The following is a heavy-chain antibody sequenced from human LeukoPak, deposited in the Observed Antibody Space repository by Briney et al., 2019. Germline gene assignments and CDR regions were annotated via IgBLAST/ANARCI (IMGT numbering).Heavy chain of an antibody. D-gene: IGHD3-10*01. J-gene: IGHJ4*02. V-gene: IGHV3-33*08. CDR2: IWYDGSNT. CDR3: TRDAGRETSSPYDY. CDR1: GFTFSSYG. Sequence: PGGSLRLSCAASGFTFSSYGMHWVRQAPGKGLEWVALIWYDGSNTYYADSVKGRFTISRDNSKNTLSLQMNSLKAEDTAVYYCTRDAGRETSSPYDYWGQGTLVTVSS.